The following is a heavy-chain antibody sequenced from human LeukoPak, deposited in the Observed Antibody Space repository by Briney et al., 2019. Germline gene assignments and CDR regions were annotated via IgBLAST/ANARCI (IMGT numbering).Heavy chain of an antibody. D-gene: IGHD3-9*01. J-gene: IGHJ4*02. Sequence: PGGSLRLSCAASGFTFRSYAMSWVRQAPGKGLEWVSAISGSGGSTYYADSVKGRFTISRDNSKNTLYLQMNSLRAEDTAVYYCARGKYYDILTGPIGHFDYWGQGTLVTVSS. CDR1: GFTFRSYA. CDR2: ISGSGGST. V-gene: IGHV3-23*01. CDR3: ARGKYYDILTGPIGHFDY.